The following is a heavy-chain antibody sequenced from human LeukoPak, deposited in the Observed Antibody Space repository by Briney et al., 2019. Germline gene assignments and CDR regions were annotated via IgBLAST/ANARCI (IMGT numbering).Heavy chain of an antibody. CDR2: IYYSGST. J-gene: IGHJ4*02. Sequence: SETLSLTCAVYGGSFSGYYWSWIRQPPGKGLEWIGYIYYSGSTNYNPSLKSRVTISVDTSKNQFSLKLSSVTAADTAVYYCARGLMMAVAGRGEFHYWGQGTLVTVSS. CDR3: ARGLMMAVAGRGEFHY. V-gene: IGHV4-59*01. D-gene: IGHD6-13*01. CDR1: GGSFSGYY.